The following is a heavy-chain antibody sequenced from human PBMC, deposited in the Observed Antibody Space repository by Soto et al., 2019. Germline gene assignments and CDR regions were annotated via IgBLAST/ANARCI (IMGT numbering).Heavy chain of an antibody. D-gene: IGHD2-21*02. J-gene: IGHJ6*02. V-gene: IGHV3-30*03. CDR2: ISYDGSNK. Sequence: PGGSLRLSCAASGFTFSSYGMHWVRQAPGKGLEWVAVISYDGSNKYYADSVKGRFTISRDNSKNTLYLQMNSLRAEDTAVYYCARSDPRYYYYYYGMDVWGQGNTVTVSS. CDR3: ARSDPRYYYYYYGMDV. CDR1: GFTFSSYG.